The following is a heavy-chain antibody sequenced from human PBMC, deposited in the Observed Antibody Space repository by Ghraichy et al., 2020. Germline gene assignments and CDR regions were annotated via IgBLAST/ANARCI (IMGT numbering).Heavy chain of an antibody. V-gene: IGHV3-23*01. CDR3: AKDVGDFYYYYYMDV. Sequence: GGSLRLSCAASGFTFSRIAMTWVRQAPGKGLEWVSTTSSAAVTYYADSVKGRFTISRDNSKNTLYLQMNSLRAEDTAVYYCAKDVGDFYYYYYMDVWGRGTTVTVSS. D-gene: IGHD4-17*01. CDR2: TSSAAVT. J-gene: IGHJ6*03. CDR1: GFTFSRIA.